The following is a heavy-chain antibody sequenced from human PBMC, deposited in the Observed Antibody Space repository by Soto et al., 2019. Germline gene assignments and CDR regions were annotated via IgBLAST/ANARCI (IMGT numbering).Heavy chain of an antibody. CDR3: ARTSSSSSSLSLGYNWFDP. Sequence: VASVKVSCKASGGTFSSYAISWVRQAPGQGLEWMGGIIPIFGTANYAQKFQGRVTITADESTSTAYMELSSLRSEDTAVYYCARTSSSSSSLSLGYNWFDPWGQGTLVTVSS. CDR2: IIPIFGTA. J-gene: IGHJ5*02. V-gene: IGHV1-69*13. D-gene: IGHD6-6*01. CDR1: GGTFSSYA.